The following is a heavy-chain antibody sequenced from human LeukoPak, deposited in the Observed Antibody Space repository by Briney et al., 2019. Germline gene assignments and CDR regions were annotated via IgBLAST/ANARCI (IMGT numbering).Heavy chain of an antibody. CDR1: GFTFNIFW. CDR3: ARALGNSTGDY. V-gene: IGHV3-7*04. D-gene: IGHD7-27*01. J-gene: IGHJ4*02. Sequence: GGSLRLSCAASGFTFNIFWMSWVRQAPGKGLEWVANIKHDGSEEYYGDSVRGRFTISRDNAKNSLTLQMNSLRGEDTAVYYCARALGNSTGDYWGKGTLVTVSS. CDR2: IKHDGSEE.